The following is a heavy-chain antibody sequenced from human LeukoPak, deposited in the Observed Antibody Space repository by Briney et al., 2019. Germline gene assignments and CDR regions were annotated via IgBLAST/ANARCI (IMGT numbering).Heavy chain of an antibody. CDR3: VKDLNWAFDY. CDR2: IRDDSDGT. CDR1: GFTFNKSP. V-gene: IGHV3-48*01. J-gene: IGHJ4*02. Sequence: GGSLRLSCAASGFTFNKSPMNLVRQAPGKGLEWISNIRDDSDGTTYADSAKGRFTISRDNAKNSLYLQINSLRAEDTAVYYCVKDLNWAFDYWGQGTLVTVSS. D-gene: IGHD3-16*01.